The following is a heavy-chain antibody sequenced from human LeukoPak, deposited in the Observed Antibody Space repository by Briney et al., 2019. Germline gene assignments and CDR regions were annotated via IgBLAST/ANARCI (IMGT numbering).Heavy chain of an antibody. CDR2: ISTSGSSV. CDR3: ARVGGEVTTGYFDD. CDR1: GFSFSTYE. V-gene: IGHV3-48*03. D-gene: IGHD3-3*01. J-gene: IGHJ4*02. Sequence: PGGSLRLSCVASGFSFSTYEMNWVRQAPGKGLEWVAYISTSGSSVYYADSLKGRFTVSRDNAKSSLFLQVDSLTVADTAVYYCARVGGEVTTGYFDDWGQGTLVAVSS.